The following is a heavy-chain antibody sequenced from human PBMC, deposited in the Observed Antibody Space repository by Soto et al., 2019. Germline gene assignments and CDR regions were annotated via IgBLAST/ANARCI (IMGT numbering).Heavy chain of an antibody. Sequence: GVLRLSCAASGFTFSSYAMSWVRQAPGKGLEWVSAISGSGGSTYYADSVKGRFTISRDNSKNTLYLQMNNLRAEDTAVYYCARSGGWYVTEFDYWGQGTLVTVSS. CDR2: ISGSGGST. J-gene: IGHJ4*02. CDR1: GFTFSSYA. D-gene: IGHD6-19*01. CDR3: ARSGGWYVTEFDY. V-gene: IGHV3-23*01.